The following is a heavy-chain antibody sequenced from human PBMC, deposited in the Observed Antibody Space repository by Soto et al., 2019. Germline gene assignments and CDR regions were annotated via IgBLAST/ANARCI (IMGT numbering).Heavy chain of an antibody. CDR3: ARVIAVADYNWFDP. Sequence: GGSLRLSCAASGFTFSSYAMSWVRQAPGKGLEWVSAISGSGGSTYYADSVKGRFTISRDNSKNTLYLQMNSLRAEDTAVYYCARVIAVADYNWFDPWGQGTLVTVSS. V-gene: IGHV3-23*01. CDR2: ISGSGGST. D-gene: IGHD6-19*01. J-gene: IGHJ5*02. CDR1: GFTFSSYA.